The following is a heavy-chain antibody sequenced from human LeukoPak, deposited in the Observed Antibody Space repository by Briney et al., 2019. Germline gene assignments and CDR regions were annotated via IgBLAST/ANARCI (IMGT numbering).Heavy chain of an antibody. D-gene: IGHD3-22*01. CDR3: ARENRVVAIDRYYYYMDV. J-gene: IGHJ6*03. CDR1: GGTFSSYA. V-gene: IGHV1-69*06. Sequence: ASVKVSCKASGGTFSSYAISWVRQAPGQGLEWMGGIIPIFGTANYAQKFQGRVTITADKSTSTAYMELSSLRSEDTAVYYCARENRVVAIDRYYYYMDVWGKGTTVTVSS. CDR2: IIPIFGTA.